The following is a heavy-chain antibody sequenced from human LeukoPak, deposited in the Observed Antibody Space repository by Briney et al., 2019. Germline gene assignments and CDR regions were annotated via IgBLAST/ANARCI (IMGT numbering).Heavy chain of an antibody. CDR3: ARVKPYYYDSSGYTRGYYFDY. Sequence: SVKVSCKASGGTFSSYAISWVRQAPGQGLEWMGRIIPIFGTANYAQKFQGRVAITADKSTSTAYMELSSLRSEDTAVYYCARVKPYYYDSSGYTRGYYFDYWGQGTLVTVSS. CDR1: GGTFSSYA. J-gene: IGHJ4*02. CDR2: IIPIFGTA. D-gene: IGHD3-22*01. V-gene: IGHV1-69*06.